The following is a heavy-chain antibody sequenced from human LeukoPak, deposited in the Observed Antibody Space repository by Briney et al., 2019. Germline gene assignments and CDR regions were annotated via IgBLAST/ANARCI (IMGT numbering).Heavy chain of an antibody. J-gene: IGHJ4*02. CDR3: AREYSSSWSKGNQPLDY. Sequence: SETLSLTCSVSGDSISLSFYYWGWIRQPPGKALEWIGRIYTSGSTNYNPSLKSRVTMSVDTSKNQFSLKLSSVTAADTAVYYCAREYSSSWSKGNQPLDYWGQGTLVTVSS. CDR2: IYTSGST. V-gene: IGHV4-39*07. D-gene: IGHD6-13*01. CDR1: GDSISLSFYY.